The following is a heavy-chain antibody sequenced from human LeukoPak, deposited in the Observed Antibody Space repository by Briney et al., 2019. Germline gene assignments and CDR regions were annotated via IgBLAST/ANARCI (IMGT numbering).Heavy chain of an antibody. CDR1: GGTFSSYA. J-gene: IGHJ4*02. Sequence: GASVKVSCKASGGTFSSYAISWVRQAPGQGLEWMGGIIPIFGTANYAQKFQGRVTITADESTSTAYMKLSSLRSEDTAVYYCALYYYDSSGYYYPDYWGQGTLVTVSS. CDR3: ALYYYDSSGYYYPDY. CDR2: IIPIFGTA. V-gene: IGHV1-69*13. D-gene: IGHD3-22*01.